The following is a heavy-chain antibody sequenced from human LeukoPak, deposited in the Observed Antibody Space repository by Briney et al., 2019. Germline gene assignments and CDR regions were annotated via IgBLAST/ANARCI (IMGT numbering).Heavy chain of an antibody. CDR1: GFTFSSYV. D-gene: IGHD2-2*01. J-gene: IGHJ4*02. CDR2: ISPSSSDI. Sequence: PGGSLRLSRAASGFTFSSYVMSWVRQAPGKGLEWVTYISPSSSDIYSADSVKGRFTISRDNAKNSLYPQMNSLRDEGTAVYYCARAAYASSPDYWGQGTLATVSS. V-gene: IGHV3-48*02. CDR3: ARAAYASSPDY.